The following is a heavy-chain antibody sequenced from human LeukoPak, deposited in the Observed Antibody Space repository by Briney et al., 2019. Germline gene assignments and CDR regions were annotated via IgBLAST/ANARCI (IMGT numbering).Heavy chain of an antibody. CDR2: IYTSGST. Sequence: SSETLSLTCTVSGGSISSYYWSWIRQPAGQGLEWIGRIYTSGSTNYNPSLKSRVTKSVGTSKNQCSLKLSSVTAADTAVYYCAREGNYGDYPGYWGQGTLVTVYS. J-gene: IGHJ4*02. V-gene: IGHV4-4*07. D-gene: IGHD4-17*01. CDR1: GGSISSYY. CDR3: AREGNYGDYPGY.